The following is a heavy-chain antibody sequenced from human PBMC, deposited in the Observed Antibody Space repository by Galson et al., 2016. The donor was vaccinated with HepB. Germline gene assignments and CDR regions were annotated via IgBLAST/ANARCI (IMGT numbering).Heavy chain of an antibody. V-gene: IGHV3-23*01. CDR3: AKDSSVVVAADEF. CDR2: IDYSGGGT. Sequence: SLRLSCAASGFTFSSYHLSWVRQAPGRGLEWVSSIDYSGGGTYYSDSVKGRFTISRDNSKNMLYLQMNSLRAEDTALYYCAKDSSVVVAADEFWGQGTLVTVSS. J-gene: IGHJ4*02. D-gene: IGHD2-15*01. CDR1: GFTFSSYH.